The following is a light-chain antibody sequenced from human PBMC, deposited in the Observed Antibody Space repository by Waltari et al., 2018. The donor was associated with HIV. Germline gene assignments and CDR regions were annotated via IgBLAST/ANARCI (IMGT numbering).Light chain of an antibody. CDR3: QQYDNWPPWT. CDR1: QSVSSN. V-gene: IGKV3-15*01. CDR2: GAS. J-gene: IGKJ1*01. Sequence: EKVMTQSPATLSVSPGERATLSCRASQSVSSNLAWYQQKPGQAPRLLIYGASTRATGIPARFSGSGSGTEFTLTISSLQSEDFAVYYCQQYDNWPPWTFGQGTELEI.